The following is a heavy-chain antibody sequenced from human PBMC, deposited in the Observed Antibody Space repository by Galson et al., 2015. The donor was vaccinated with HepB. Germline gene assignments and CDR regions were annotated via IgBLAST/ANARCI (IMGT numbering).Heavy chain of an antibody. CDR1: GFTFSSYS. CDR3: ARGYYDYIWGSYREIDY. D-gene: IGHD3-16*02. J-gene: IGHJ4*02. V-gene: IGHV3-21*01. Sequence: SLRLSCAASGFTFSSYSMNWVRQAPGKGLEWVSSISSSSSYIYYADSVKGRFTISRDNAKNSLYLQMNSLRAEDTAVYYCARGYYDYIWGSYREIDYWGQGTLVTVSS. CDR2: ISSSSSYI.